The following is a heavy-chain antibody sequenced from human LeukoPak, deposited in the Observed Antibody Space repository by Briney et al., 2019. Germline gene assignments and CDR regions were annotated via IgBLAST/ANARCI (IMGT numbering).Heavy chain of an antibody. D-gene: IGHD2-15*01. CDR2: IYYSGST. CDR3: ARADVVVVAPYFDY. Sequence: SQTLSLTCTDSGGSIRSGGYYWSWIRQHPGKGLEWIGYIYYSGSTYYNPSLKSRVTISVDTSKNQFSLKLSSVTAADTAVYYCARADVVVVAPYFDYWGQGTLVTVSS. J-gene: IGHJ4*02. CDR1: GGSIRSGGYY. V-gene: IGHV4-31*03.